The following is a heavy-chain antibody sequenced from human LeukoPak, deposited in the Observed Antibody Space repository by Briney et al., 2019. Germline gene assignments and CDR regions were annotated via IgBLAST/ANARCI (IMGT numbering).Heavy chain of an antibody. V-gene: IGHV3-72*01. CDR3: ARELRIAPAGSGYYYFGMDV. Sequence: GGSLRLSCAASGFSFSDHYIDWVRQAPGKGLEWVGRIRGKADSHTAEYAASVTGRFSISRDDSKNSVYLQMNSLQTEDTAVYLCARELRIAPAGSGYYYFGMDVWGQGTTVTVSS. CDR1: GFSFSDHY. CDR2: IRGKADSHTA. J-gene: IGHJ6*02. D-gene: IGHD6-13*01.